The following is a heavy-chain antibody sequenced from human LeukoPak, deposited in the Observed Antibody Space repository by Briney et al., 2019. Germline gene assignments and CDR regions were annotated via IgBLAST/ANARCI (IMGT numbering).Heavy chain of an antibody. J-gene: IGHJ4*02. CDR1: GGSISPYY. D-gene: IGHD6-13*01. CDR2: IYYTGTT. CDR3: ARGLTAAVDRALGY. V-gene: IGHV4-4*07. Sequence: PSETLSLTCTVSGGSISPYYWSWIRQPAGKGLEWIGRIYYTGTTDYNPSLKSRVSMSLDTSTRQFSLKLSSVTAADTAVYYCARGLTAAVDRALGYWGQGTMVTVSS.